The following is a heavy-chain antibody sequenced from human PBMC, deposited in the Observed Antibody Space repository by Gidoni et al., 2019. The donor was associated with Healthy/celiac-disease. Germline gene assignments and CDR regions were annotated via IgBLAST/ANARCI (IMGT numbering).Heavy chain of an antibody. CDR1: GFTFSSYA. Sequence: EVQLLESGGGLVQPGGSLRLSCAASGFTFSSYAMSGVRQAPGKGLEWVSAISGSGGSTYYADSVKGRFTISRDNSKNTLYLQMNSLRAEDTAVYYCAKIQDIVVVVAAGGMDVWGQGTTVTVSS. J-gene: IGHJ6*02. D-gene: IGHD2-15*01. CDR3: AKIQDIVVVVAAGGMDV. V-gene: IGHV3-23*01. CDR2: ISGSGGST.